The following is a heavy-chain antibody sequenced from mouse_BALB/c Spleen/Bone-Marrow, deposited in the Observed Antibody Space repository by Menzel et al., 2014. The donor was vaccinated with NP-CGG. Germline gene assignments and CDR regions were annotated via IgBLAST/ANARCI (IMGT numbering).Heavy chain of an antibody. CDR1: GFNIKDTY. CDR2: IDPANGNT. CDR3: ARFPYDYGGGDY. D-gene: IGHD2-4*01. V-gene: IGHV14-3*02. Sequence: EVQLQQSGAELVKPGASVKLSCTASGFNIKDTYMHWVKQRPEQGLAWIGRIDPANGNTKYDPKFQGKATITADTSSNTAYLQLSSLTSEDTAVYYCARFPYDYGGGDYWGQGTTLTVSS. J-gene: IGHJ2*01.